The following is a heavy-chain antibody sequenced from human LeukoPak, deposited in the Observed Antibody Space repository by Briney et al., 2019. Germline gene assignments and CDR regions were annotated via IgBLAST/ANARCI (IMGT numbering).Heavy chain of an antibody. CDR1: GGSISSSSYY. CDR2: IYYSGST. CDR3: ARVRMVRGVIRWFDP. V-gene: IGHV4-39*01. Sequence: SETLSLTCTVSGGSISSSSYYWGWIRQPPGKGLEWIGSIYYSGSTYYNPSLKSRVTISVDTSKNQFSLKLSSVTAADTAVYYCARVRMVRGVIRWFDPWGQGTLVTVSS. D-gene: IGHD3-10*01. J-gene: IGHJ5*02.